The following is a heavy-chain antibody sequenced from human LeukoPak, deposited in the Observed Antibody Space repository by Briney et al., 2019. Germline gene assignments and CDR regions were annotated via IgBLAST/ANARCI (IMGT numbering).Heavy chain of an antibody. Sequence: GASVKVSCKASGYTFTSYGISWVRQAPGQGLEWMGWISAYNGNTNYAQKFQGRVTMTRDTSISTAYMELSRLRSDDTAVYYCAREQWFFPDYWGQGTLVTVSS. CDR3: AREQWFFPDY. CDR1: GYTFTSYG. J-gene: IGHJ4*02. CDR2: ISAYNGNT. V-gene: IGHV1-18*01. D-gene: IGHD3-22*01.